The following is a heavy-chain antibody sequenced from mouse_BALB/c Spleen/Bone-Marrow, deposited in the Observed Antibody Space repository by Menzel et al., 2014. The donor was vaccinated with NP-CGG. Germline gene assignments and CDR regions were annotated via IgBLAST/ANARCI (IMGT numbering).Heavy chain of an antibody. CDR2: ISSGGSA. CDR3: ARGYDYDFDY. J-gene: IGHJ2*01. D-gene: IGHD2-4*01. CDR1: GFTFSNFA. Sequence: DVKLVESGGGLVKPGGSLKLSCAASGFTFSNFAMSWVRQTPDKRLEWVASISSGGSAYYPDSVMGRLSISRDNARDILFLQMSSLRSEDTAMYYCARGYDYDFDYWGQGTTLTVSS. V-gene: IGHV5-6-5*01.